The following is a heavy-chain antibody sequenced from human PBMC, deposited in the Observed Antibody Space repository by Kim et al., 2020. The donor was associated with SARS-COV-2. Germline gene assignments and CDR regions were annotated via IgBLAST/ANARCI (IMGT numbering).Heavy chain of an antibody. J-gene: IGHJ4*02. Sequence: ASVKVSCKVSGYTLTELSMHWVRQAPGKGLEWMGGFDPEDGETIYAQKFQGRVTMTEDTSTDTAYMELSSLRSEDTAVYDCATDYGSGYYFGKWGYWGQGTLFTDSA. D-gene: IGHD3-22*01. CDR1: GYTLTELS. CDR3: ATDYGSGYYFGKWGY. V-gene: IGHV1-24*01. CDR2: FDPEDGET.